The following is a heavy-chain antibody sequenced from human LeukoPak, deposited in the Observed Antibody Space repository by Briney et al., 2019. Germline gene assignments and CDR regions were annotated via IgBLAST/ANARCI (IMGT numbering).Heavy chain of an antibody. CDR3: ASDRTVGIVGATFAPDWYFDL. Sequence: ASVKVSCKASGYTFTSYYMHWVRQAPGQGLEWMGIIYPSCGSTSYAQKFQGRVTMTRDTSTSTVYMELSSLRSEDTAVYYCASDRTVGIVGATFAPDWYFDLWGRGTLVTVSS. J-gene: IGHJ2*01. CDR2: IYPSCGST. CDR1: GYTFTSYY. D-gene: IGHD1-26*01. V-gene: IGHV1-46*01.